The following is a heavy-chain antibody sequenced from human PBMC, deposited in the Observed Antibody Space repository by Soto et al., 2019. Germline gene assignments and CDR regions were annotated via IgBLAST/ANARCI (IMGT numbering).Heavy chain of an antibody. CDR2: IIAIFDKA. CDR1: GGRFNTNA. CDR3: TREAHGGNFES. V-gene: IGHV1-69*12. Sequence: QVQLVQSGAEVKKPGSSVKVSCKVSGGRFNTNAISWLRQAPGQGLEWMGGIIAIFDKANYAQKFQDRVTMAADESTSTAYMELRSLRSDDTAVYFCTREAHGGNFESWGQGTLVTVSS. J-gene: IGHJ4*02. D-gene: IGHD2-15*01.